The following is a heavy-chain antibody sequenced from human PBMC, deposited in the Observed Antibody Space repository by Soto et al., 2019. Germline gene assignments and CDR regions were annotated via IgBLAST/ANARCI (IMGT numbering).Heavy chain of an antibody. CDR1: GCTLSSDA. Sequence: PGGSLRLSCAASGCTLSSDAMILGRQAPGKGLEWVSAISGSCGSTYYADSVKSRFTISRDNSNNTLYLQMNSLRAEDTPVYYCQTYYDFWSGYYLWVGFHYYYMDFWSKGTTDPVSS. J-gene: IGHJ6*03. D-gene: IGHD3-3*01. CDR2: ISGSCGST. V-gene: IGHV3-23*01. CDR3: QTYYDFWSGYYLWVGFHYYYMDF.